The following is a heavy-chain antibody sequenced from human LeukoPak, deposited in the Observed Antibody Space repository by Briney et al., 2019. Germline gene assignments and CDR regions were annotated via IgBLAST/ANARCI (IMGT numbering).Heavy chain of an antibody. Sequence: SETLSLTCAVYGGSFSGYYWSWIRQPPGKGLEWIGEINHSGSTYYNPSLKSRVTISVDTSKNQFSLKLSSVTAADTAVYYCARDRPVDYWGQGTLVTVSS. V-gene: IGHV4-34*01. CDR3: ARDRPVDY. CDR1: GGSFSGYY. J-gene: IGHJ4*02. CDR2: INHSGST.